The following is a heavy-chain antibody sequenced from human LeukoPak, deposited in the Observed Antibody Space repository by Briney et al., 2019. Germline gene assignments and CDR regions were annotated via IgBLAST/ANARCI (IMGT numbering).Heavy chain of an antibody. V-gene: IGHV3-21*06. CDR3: ARGQSITLLRGVAMSDGFDI. D-gene: IGHD3-10*01. Sequence: PGGSLRLSCAASGFTFSNAWMSWVRQAPGKGLEWVSFTDTSGNYIYYGDSVKGRFTISRDNARNLLFMQMNGLRAEDTAVYYCARGQSITLLRGVAMSDGFDIWGQGAMVAVSS. CDR1: GFTFSNAW. CDR2: TDTSGNYI. J-gene: IGHJ3*02.